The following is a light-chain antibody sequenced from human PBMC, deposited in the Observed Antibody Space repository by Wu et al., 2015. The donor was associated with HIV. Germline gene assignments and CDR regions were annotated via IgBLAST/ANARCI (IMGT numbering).Light chain of an antibody. CDR3: QQYNNWPLWT. CDR1: QSINSN. CDR2: GAS. J-gene: IGKJ1*01. V-gene: IGKV3-15*01. Sequence: EILMTQSPATLSVSPGDRVTLSCTSSQSINSNLAWYQQKPGQAPRLLIYGASTRATGIPARFSGSESGTEFTLTISSIQSEDFALYYCQQYNNWPLWTFGQGTEGGN.